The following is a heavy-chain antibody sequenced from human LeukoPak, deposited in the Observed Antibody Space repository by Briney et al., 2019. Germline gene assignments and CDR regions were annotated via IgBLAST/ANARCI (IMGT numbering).Heavy chain of an antibody. V-gene: IGHV4-39*07. D-gene: IGHD3-22*01. Sequence: SETLSLTCRVSGASINSGSNYWGWIRQPPGKTLEWIGSIYYSGSTYYNPSLKSRVTISVDTSKNQFSLKLSSVTAADTAVYYCAREGYYYDSSGYYAFDIWGQGTMVTVSS. J-gene: IGHJ3*02. CDR1: GASINSGSNY. CDR2: IYYSGST. CDR3: AREGYYYDSSGYYAFDI.